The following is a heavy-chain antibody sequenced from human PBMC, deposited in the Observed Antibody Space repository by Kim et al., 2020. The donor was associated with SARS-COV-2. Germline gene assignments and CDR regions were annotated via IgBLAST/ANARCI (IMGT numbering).Heavy chain of an antibody. J-gene: IGHJ6*02. CDR3: ARTASYYYGMDV. Sequence: GGSLRLSCAASGFTFSSYGMRWVRQAPGKGLEWVAAIWYDGSNKYYADSVKGRFTISRDNSKNTLYLQMNSLRSEDTAVYYCARTASYYYGMDVWGHGTT. V-gene: IGHV3-33*01. CDR2: IWYDGSNK. CDR1: GFTFSSYG.